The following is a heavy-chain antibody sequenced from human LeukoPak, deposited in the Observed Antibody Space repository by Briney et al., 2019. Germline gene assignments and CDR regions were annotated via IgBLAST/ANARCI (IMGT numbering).Heavy chain of an antibody. V-gene: IGHV1-18*01. CDR3: ARVTYYYDSLYYFDY. CDR1: GYTFTSYG. D-gene: IGHD3-22*01. Sequence: ASVKVSCKASGYTFTSYGISWVRQAPGQGLEWMGWISAYNGNTNYAQRLQGRVTMTTDTSTSTAYMELRSLRSDDTAVYYCARVTYYYDSLYYFDYWGQGTLVTVSS. J-gene: IGHJ4*02. CDR2: ISAYNGNT.